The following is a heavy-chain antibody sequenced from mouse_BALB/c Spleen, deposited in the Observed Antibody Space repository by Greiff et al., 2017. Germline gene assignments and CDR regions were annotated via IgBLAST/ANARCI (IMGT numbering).Heavy chain of an antibody. J-gene: IGHJ3*01. D-gene: IGHD2-3*01. CDR1: GFNIKDTY. V-gene: IGHV14-3*02. CDR2: IDPANGNT. CDR3: ANDDGYTAWFAY. Sequence: VQLQQSGAELVKPGASVKLSCTASGFNIKDTYMHWVKQRPEQGLEWIGRIDPANGNTKYDPKFQGKATITAGTSSNTAYLQLSSMTSEDTAVDYCANDDGYTAWFAYWGQGTLVTVSA.